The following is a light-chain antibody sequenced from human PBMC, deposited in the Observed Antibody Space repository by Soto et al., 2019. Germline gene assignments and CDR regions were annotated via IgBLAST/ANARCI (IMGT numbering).Light chain of an antibody. CDR2: AAS. Sequence: DIQMTQSPSTLSASVGDRVTITCRASQAISNYLAWYQQKPGKVPKLLIYAASTLQSGVPSRFSGSGSGTDFTLTISSLQPEDVATYYCQKYNIAPWTFGQGTKVDIK. CDR3: QKYNIAPWT. V-gene: IGKV1-27*01. CDR1: QAISNY. J-gene: IGKJ1*01.